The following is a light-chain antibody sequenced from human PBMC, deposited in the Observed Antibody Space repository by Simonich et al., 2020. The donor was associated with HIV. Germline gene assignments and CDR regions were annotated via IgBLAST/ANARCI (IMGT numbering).Light chain of an antibody. CDR1: SGRIASKY. CDR3: QSYDSSNQVV. J-gene: IGLJ3*02. V-gene: IGLV6-57*01. CDR2: EDN. Sequence: NFMLTQPHSVSASPGKTAIISCTRSSGRIASKYVQWYQQRPGSSPTTDIYEDNQSPSGVLARFSGSIDSSSNSASLTIAGLKTEDEADDYCQSYDSSNQVVFGGGTKLTVL.